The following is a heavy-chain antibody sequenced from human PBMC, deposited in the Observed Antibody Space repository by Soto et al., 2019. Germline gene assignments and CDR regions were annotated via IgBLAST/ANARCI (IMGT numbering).Heavy chain of an antibody. CDR3: ARREVGRFAFDI. CDR1: GYNVTSYL. Sequence: ESPQISCRGSGYNVTSYLIAWVRQMPGKGLEWMGIIYPGDSDTRYSPSFQGQVTISADKSISTAYLQWSSLKASDTAMYYCARREVGRFAFDIWGQGTMVTVSS. CDR2: IYPGDSDT. D-gene: IGHD1-26*01. J-gene: IGHJ3*02. V-gene: IGHV5-51*01.